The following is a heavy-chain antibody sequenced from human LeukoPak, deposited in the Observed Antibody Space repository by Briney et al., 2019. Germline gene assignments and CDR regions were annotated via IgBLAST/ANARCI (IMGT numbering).Heavy chain of an antibody. CDR1: GGSFSGYY. J-gene: IGHJ4*02. V-gene: IGHV4-34*01. CDR2: INHSGST. D-gene: IGHD3-22*01. Sequence: SETLSLTCAVYGGSFSGYYWSWIRQPPGKGLEWIGEINHSGSTNYNPSLKSRVTISVDTSKNQFFLKLSSVTAADTAVYYCPRATMKVAIYYFDYWGQGTLVTVSS. CDR3: PRATMKVAIYYFDY.